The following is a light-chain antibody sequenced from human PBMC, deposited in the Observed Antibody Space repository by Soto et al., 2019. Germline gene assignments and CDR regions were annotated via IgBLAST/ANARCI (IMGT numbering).Light chain of an antibody. Sequence: QSALTQPASVSGSAGQSIAISCTGSSSDVGIYNYVSWYQQHPGKVPKLIIYEVTSRTSGVSIRFSGSKSGNTASLTISGLQPEDEADYYCSSYTTSSTRVFGTGTKLTVL. J-gene: IGLJ1*01. CDR1: SSDVGIYNY. V-gene: IGLV2-14*01. CDR3: SSYTTSSTRV. CDR2: EVT.